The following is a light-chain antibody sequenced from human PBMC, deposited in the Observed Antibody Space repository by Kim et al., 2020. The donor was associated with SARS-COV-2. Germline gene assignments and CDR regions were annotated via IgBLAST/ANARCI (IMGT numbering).Light chain of an antibody. CDR2: KAS. J-gene: IGKJ1*01. CDR1: QSVSTW. CDR3: QQYNSYLWT. Sequence: SVGDRVTITCRASQSVSTWLAWYQQKPGKAPNLLIYKASSLQGGVPSRFSGSGSGTEFTLTISSLQPDDFATYYCQQYNSYLWTFGQGTKVDIK. V-gene: IGKV1-5*03.